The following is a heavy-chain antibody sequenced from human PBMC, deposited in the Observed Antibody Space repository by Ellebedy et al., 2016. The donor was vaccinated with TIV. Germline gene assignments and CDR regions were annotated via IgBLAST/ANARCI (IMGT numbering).Heavy chain of an antibody. D-gene: IGHD6-25*01. V-gene: IGHV3-33*01. Sequence: GGSLRLXXAASGFTFSSYGMHWVRQAPGKGLEWVAVIWYDGSNKYYADSVKGRFTISRDNSKNTLYLQMNSLRAEDTAVYYCARGGRLSYYFDYWGQGTLVTVSS. J-gene: IGHJ4*02. CDR1: GFTFSSYG. CDR2: IWYDGSNK. CDR3: ARGGRLSYYFDY.